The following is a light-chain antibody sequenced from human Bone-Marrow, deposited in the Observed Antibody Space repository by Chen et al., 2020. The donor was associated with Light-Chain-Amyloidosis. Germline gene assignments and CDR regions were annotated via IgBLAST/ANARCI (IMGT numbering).Light chain of an antibody. CDR3: NSYTTTSAPLI. CDR1: SRDIGGYNY. J-gene: IGLJ2*01. CDR2: DVT. Sequence: QSALTQPASVSGSPGQSITTSCTGTSRDIGGYNYVFWSQQHPGRAPKLMIYDVTNRPSGVSHRFSGTKSGNTASLTISGLQAEDEADYYCNSYTTTSAPLIFGGGTKLTVL. V-gene: IGLV2-14*03.